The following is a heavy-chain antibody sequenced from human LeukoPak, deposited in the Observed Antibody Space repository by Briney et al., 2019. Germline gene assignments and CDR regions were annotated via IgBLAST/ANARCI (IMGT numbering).Heavy chain of an antibody. CDR1: GYTFTDYF. Sequence: GASVKVSCKASGYTFTDYFIHWLRQAPGQGLEWMGGIIPIFGTANYAQKFQGRVTITADESTSTAYMELSSLRSEDTAVYYCARDSSGSYLKAFDIWGQGTMVTVSS. V-gene: IGHV1-69*13. D-gene: IGHD1-26*01. CDR2: IIPIFGTA. J-gene: IGHJ3*02. CDR3: ARDSSGSYLKAFDI.